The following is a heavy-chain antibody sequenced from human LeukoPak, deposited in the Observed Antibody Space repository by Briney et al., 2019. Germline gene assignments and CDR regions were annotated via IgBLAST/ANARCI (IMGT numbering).Heavy chain of an antibody. J-gene: IGHJ4*02. Sequence: PGGSLRLSCAGSGFTFSRYAMNWVRQAPGKGLEWVSAISRSGGSTYYADSVKGRATISRDNSKNTLYLQMNSLRAEDTAVYYCANYVYDSGNRRFDYWGQGTLVTVSS. CDR1: GFTFSRYA. CDR3: ANYVYDSGNRRFDY. V-gene: IGHV3-23*01. CDR2: ISRSGGST. D-gene: IGHD3-10*01.